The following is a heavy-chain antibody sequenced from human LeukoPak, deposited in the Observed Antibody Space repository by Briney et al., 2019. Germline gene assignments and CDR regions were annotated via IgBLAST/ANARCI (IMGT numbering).Heavy chain of an antibody. Sequence: GGSLRLSCAASGFTFSSYSMKWVRQAPGKGLEWVSSISSSSSYIYYADSVKGRFNISRDNAKNSLYLQMNSLRAEDTAVYYCARGGIAARRDFGYWGQGTLVTVSS. D-gene: IGHD6-6*01. CDR1: GFTFSSYS. CDR2: ISSSSSYI. CDR3: ARGGIAARRDFGY. V-gene: IGHV3-21*01. J-gene: IGHJ4*02.